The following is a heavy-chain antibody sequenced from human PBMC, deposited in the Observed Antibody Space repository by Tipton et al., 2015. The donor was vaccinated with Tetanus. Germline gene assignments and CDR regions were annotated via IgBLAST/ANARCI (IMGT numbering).Heavy chain of an antibody. Sequence: TLSLTCTVSGGSIRGGTFYWGWIRQPPGKGLEWIGSIYESGGTYYIPSLKSRVTISVDTSKNQFSLNLNSMAAADTGVYYCARHQSGYFTPFDYWGQGSLVTVSS. J-gene: IGHJ4*02. D-gene: IGHD3-3*01. CDR2: IYESGGT. CDR1: GGSIRGGTFY. CDR3: ARHQSGYFTPFDY. V-gene: IGHV4-39*01.